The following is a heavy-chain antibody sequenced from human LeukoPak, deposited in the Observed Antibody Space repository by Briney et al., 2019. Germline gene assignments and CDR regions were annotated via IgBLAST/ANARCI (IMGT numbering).Heavy chain of an antibody. CDR2: INHSGST. Sequence: KTGGSLSLTCAVYGGSFSVYYWGWIRQTPGKGLEWIGEINHSGSTNYNPSLKSRVTISVDTSKNQFSLKLSSVTAADTAVYYCARRGNLWARWGQGTLVTVSS. D-gene: IGHD2/OR15-2a*01. CDR3: ARRGNLWAR. V-gene: IGHV4-34*01. CDR1: GGSFSVYY. J-gene: IGHJ4*02.